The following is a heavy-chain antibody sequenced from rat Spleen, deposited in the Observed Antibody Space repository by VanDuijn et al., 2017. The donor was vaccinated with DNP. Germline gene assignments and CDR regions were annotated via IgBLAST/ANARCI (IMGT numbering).Heavy chain of an antibody. J-gene: IGHJ2*01. CDR2: IWTGGNA. Sequence: QVQLKESGPGLVQPSQTLSLACTVSGFSLTSYHVHWVRQPSGKGLEWMGVIWTGGNAEYNLALKSRLSISRDTSKSQVFLRMNSLQTEDTAIYFCTREREPNNNPYYFDCWGQGVMVTVSS. CDR1: GFSLTSYH. CDR3: TREREPNNNPYYFDC. V-gene: IGHV2-43*01. D-gene: IGHD1-10*01.